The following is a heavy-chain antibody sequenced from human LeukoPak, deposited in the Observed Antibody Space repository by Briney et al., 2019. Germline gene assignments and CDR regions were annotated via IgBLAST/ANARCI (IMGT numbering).Heavy chain of an antibody. CDR3: AKDQQGFLYNWNLRGGCDS. CDR1: GFTFSSYS. D-gene: IGHD1-20*01. Sequence: GGSLRLSCAASGFTFSSYSMNWVRPAPGKGLEWVSYISSSSSTIYYEDSVKGRFTISRDNAKNMLYLQMDSLRPDDTAIYYCAKDQQGFLYNWNLRGGCDSWGQGTLVTVSS. CDR2: ISSSSSTI. V-gene: IGHV3-48*01. J-gene: IGHJ5*01.